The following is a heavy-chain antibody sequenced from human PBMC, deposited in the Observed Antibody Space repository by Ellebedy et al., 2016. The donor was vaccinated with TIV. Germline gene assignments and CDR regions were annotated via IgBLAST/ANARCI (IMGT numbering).Heavy chain of an antibody. Sequence: GGSLRLXXAASGFTFDDYAMHWVRQAPGKGLEWVSGISWNSGSIGYADSVKGRFTISRDNAKNSLYLPMNSLRAEDTALYYCAKAAGGGGPTLDGWGRGSLVT. CDR2: ISWNSGSI. D-gene: IGHD2-15*01. J-gene: IGHJ4*02. V-gene: IGHV3-9*01. CDR3: AKAAGGGGPTLDG. CDR1: GFTFDDYA.